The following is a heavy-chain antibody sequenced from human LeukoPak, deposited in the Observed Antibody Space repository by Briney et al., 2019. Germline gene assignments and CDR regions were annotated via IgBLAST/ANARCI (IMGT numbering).Heavy chain of an antibody. CDR2: ISAYNGNT. J-gene: IGHJ4*02. V-gene: IGHV1-18*01. CDR3: ARRDSGSYYDAPDY. CDR1: GYTFTSYG. Sequence: ASVKVSCKASGYTFTSYGISWVRQAPGQGLEWMGWISAYNGNTSYAQKLQGRVTMTTDTSTSTAYMELRSLRSDDTAVYYCARRDSGSYYDAPDYWGQGTLVTVSS. D-gene: IGHD1-26*01.